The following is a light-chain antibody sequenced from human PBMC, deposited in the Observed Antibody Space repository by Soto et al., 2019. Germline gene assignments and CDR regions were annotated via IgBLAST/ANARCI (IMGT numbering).Light chain of an antibody. J-gene: IGKJ1*01. V-gene: IGKV1-5*01. CDR2: DAS. CDR3: QQYNSYST. CDR1: QSISSW. Sequence: DIQLTQSPSTLSASVGDRVTITCRASQSISSWLAWYQQKPGKAPKLLIYDASSSESGVPSRLSGSGSGTEFTLTIRSLQPDDSATYYCQQYNSYSTFGQGTKVDI.